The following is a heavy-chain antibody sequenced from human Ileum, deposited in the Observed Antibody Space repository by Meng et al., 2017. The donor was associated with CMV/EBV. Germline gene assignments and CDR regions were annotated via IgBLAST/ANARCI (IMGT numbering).Heavy chain of an antibody. CDR1: GFTFSSYA. CDR3: ARWSGNCSSTSCRYYFDY. D-gene: IGHD2-2*01. CDR2: IKSDGTST. J-gene: IGHJ4*02. Sequence: GESLKISCAASGFTFSSYAMSWVRQAPGKGLVWVSRIKSDGTSTSYADAVKGRFTISRDNAKTTLYLQMNSLRAEDTAVYYCARWSGNCSSTSCRYYFDYWGQGTLVTVSS. V-gene: IGHV3-74*01.